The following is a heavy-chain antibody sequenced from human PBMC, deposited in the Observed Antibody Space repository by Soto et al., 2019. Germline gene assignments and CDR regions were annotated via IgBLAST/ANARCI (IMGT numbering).Heavy chain of an antibody. Sequence: QVQLVQSGAEVKKPGASVKVSCKASGYTFTSYGISWVRQAPGQGLEWMGWISAYNGNTNYAQKLQGRVTMTTDTXTXTHXMGLRSLGSDDTAVYYCARDIVVVPAAIGYYGMDVWGQGTTVTVSS. V-gene: IGHV1-18*01. CDR3: ARDIVVVPAAIGYYGMDV. CDR2: ISAYNGNT. D-gene: IGHD2-2*01. CDR1: GYTFTSYG. J-gene: IGHJ6*02.